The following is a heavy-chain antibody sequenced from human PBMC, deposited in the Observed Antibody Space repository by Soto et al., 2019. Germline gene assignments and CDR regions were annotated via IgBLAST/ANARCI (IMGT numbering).Heavy chain of an antibody. J-gene: IGHJ5*02. CDR3: AMTQDYDFWSGYSGGGFDP. D-gene: IGHD3-3*01. V-gene: IGHV1-18*01. CDR2: ISAYNGNT. Sequence: ASVKVSCKASGYTFTSYGISWVRQAPGQGLEWMGWISAYNGNTNYAQKLQDRVTMTRDTSTSTVYMELSSLRSEDTAVYYCAMTQDYDFWSGYSGGGFDPWGQGTLVTVSS. CDR1: GYTFTSYG.